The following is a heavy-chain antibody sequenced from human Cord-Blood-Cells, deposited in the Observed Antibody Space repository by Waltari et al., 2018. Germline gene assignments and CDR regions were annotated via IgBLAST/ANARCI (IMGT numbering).Heavy chain of an antibody. CDR2: IYYSGST. V-gene: IGHV4-39*01. D-gene: IGHD5-18*01. CDR1: GGSISSSSYY. CDR3: ARQGWIQLWLFAFDI. Sequence: QLQLQESGPGLVKPSETLSLTCTVSGGSISSSSYYWGWIRQPPGKGLEWIGSIYYSGSTYYNPSRKSRVTISVDTSKNQFSLKLSSVTAADTAVYYCARQGWIQLWLFAFDIWGQGTMVTVSS. J-gene: IGHJ3*02.